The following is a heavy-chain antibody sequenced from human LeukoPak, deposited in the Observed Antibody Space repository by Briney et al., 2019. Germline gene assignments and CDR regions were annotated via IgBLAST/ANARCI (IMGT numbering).Heavy chain of an antibody. V-gene: IGHV3-48*04. Sequence: PGGSLRLSCAASGFTFTEYRIIWVRQAPGGGLEWVSFISDISDRSSTIHYADSVKGRFTISRDNAERSVYLQMNSLRADDTAVYYCARVRGPTLKTCYMDVWGTGTTVTVSS. CDR3: ARVRGPTLKTCYMDV. CDR2: ISDRSSTI. CDR1: GFTFTEYR. D-gene: IGHD3-10*01. J-gene: IGHJ6*03.